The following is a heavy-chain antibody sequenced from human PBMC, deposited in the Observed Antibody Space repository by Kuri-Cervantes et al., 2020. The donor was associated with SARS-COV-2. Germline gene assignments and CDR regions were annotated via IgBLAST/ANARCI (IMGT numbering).Heavy chain of an antibody. J-gene: IGHJ4*02. CDR2: INSDGSST. Sequence: ETLSLTCAASGFTFSSYWMHWVRQAPGKGLVWVSRINSDGSSTSYADSVKGRFTISRDNAKNSLYLQMNSLRAEDTAVYYCARDLPGGEEEFDYWCQGNLVTVSS. V-gene: IGHV3-74*01. CDR3: ARDLPGGEEEFDY. CDR1: GFTFSSYW. D-gene: IGHD1-14*01.